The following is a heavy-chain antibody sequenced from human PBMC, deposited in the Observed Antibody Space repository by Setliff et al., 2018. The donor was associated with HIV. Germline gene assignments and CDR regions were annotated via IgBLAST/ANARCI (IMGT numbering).Heavy chain of an antibody. CDR1: GLTFINYE. D-gene: IGHD3-3*01. CDR2: ISYSGSAI. J-gene: IGHJ6*02. V-gene: IGHV3-48*03. CDR3: ARDYLYYNLYNGSPVYGMDV. Sequence: PGGSLRLSCTASGLTFINYEMNWVRQAPGKGLEWVAYISYSGSAIHYADSVQGRFTISRDNSKNSLYLQMNSLRVEDTAVYYCARDYLYYNLYNGSPVYGMDVWGQGTTVTVSS.